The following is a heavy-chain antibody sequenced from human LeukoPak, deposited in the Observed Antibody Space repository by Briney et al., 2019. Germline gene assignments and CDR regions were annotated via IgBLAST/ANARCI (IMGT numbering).Heavy chain of an antibody. D-gene: IGHD2-2*01. CDR2: MSGSGDNT. CDR1: GFTFSSYA. V-gene: IGHV3-23*01. CDR3: AKVSVPAAVHYPYDY. Sequence: GGSLRLSCAASGFTFSSYAMSWVRQAPGKGLEWVSVMSGSGDNTYYADSVKGRFTMSRDNSKNTLYLQMNSLRAEDTAVYYCAKVSVPAAVHYPYDYWGQGILVTVSS. J-gene: IGHJ4*02.